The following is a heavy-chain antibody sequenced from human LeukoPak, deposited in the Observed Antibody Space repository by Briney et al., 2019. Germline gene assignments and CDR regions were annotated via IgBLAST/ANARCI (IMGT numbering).Heavy chain of an antibody. CDR2: IASDGSST. J-gene: IGHJ4*02. CDR3: ARGRPHGNDY. CDR1: GFTFSGYS. Sequence: GGSLRLSCTASGFTFSGYSMNWIRQAPGKGLVWVSRIASDGSSTTYADSVKGRFSISRDNAKNTLYLQMNSLRVEDTAVYYCARGRPHGNDYWGQGTLVTVSS. V-gene: IGHV3-74*01. D-gene: IGHD4-23*01.